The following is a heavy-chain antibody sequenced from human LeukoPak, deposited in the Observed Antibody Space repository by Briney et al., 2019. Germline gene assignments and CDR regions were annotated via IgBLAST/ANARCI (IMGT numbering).Heavy chain of an antibody. CDR3: ARSRGATH. CDR1: GFTFSDYY. CDR2: ISGSSGYT. Sequence: PGGSLRLSCAASGFTFSDYYMSWIRQAPGEGLEWVSSISGSSGYTDYAGSVKGRFTISRDNAKNSLYLQMTSLRVEDTAVYYCARSRGATHWGQGTLVTVSS. J-gene: IGHJ4*02. D-gene: IGHD3-16*01. V-gene: IGHV3-11*03.